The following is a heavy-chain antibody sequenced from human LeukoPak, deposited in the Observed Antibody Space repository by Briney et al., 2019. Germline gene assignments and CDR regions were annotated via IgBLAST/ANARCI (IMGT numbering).Heavy chain of an antibody. Sequence: ASVKVSCKASGYTFTSYDINWMRQATGQGLEWMGWMSPNSGNTGYAQKFQGRVTMTRDTSTGTAYLELSSLRSEDSAVYYCARGDFWSGSSLLDYWGQGTLVTVSS. CDR3: ARGDFWSGSSLLDY. CDR2: MSPNSGNT. CDR1: GYTFTSYD. J-gene: IGHJ4*02. D-gene: IGHD3-3*01. V-gene: IGHV1-8*01.